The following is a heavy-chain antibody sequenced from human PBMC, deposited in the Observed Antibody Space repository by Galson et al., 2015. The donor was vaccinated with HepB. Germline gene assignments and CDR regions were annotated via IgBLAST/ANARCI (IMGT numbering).Heavy chain of an antibody. V-gene: IGHV3-7*03. CDR3: ARRISLVRGIITKPDYYYGMDV. J-gene: IGHJ6*02. CDR1: GFTLSDYS. CDR2: INQDGSSK. Sequence: SLRLSCAAAGFTLSDYSMNWVRQAPGKGLEGVAHINQDGSSKYYVDSGKGRFTISRDNAKDSVYLQLDSLRAEDTAVYYCARRISLVRGIITKPDYYYGMDVWGQGTTVTVAS. D-gene: IGHD3-10*01.